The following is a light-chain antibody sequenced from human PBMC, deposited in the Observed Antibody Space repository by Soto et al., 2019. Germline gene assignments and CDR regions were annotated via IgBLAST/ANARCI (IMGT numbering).Light chain of an antibody. Sequence: EIVLTQSPATLSLSPGERATLSCRASQSVSSYLAWYQQKPGQAPRLLIYDASNRATGIPARFSGSGSGTDFTLNISSLEPEDFAVYYCQQGSNWPPGLSFGGGTKVEIK. J-gene: IGKJ4*01. CDR3: QQGSNWPPGLS. CDR2: DAS. CDR1: QSVSSY. V-gene: IGKV3-11*01.